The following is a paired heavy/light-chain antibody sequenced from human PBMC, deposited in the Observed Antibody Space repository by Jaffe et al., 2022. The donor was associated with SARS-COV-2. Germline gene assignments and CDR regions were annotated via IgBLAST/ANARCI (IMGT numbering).Heavy chain of an antibody. Sequence: QVQLQESGPGLVKPSQTLSLTCTVSGGSISSGSYYWSWIRQPAGKGLEWIGRIYTSGSTNYNPSLKSRVTISVDTSKNQFSLKLSSVTAADTAVYYCARGGYDILTGYYMLYYYYGMDVWGQGTTVTVSS. CDR1: GGSISSGSYY. CDR3: ARGGYDILTGYYMLYYYYGMDV. V-gene: IGHV4-61*02. J-gene: IGHJ6*02. D-gene: IGHD3-9*01. CDR2: IYTSGST.
Light chain of an antibody. V-gene: IGKV3-20*01. J-gene: IGKJ1*01. CDR3: QQYGSSPGWT. CDR1: QSVSSSY. CDR2: GAS. Sequence: EIVLTQSPGTLSLSPGERATLSCRASQSVSSSYLAWYQQKPGQAPRLLIYGASSRATGIPDRFSGSGSGTDFTLTISRLEPEDFAVYYCQQYGSSPGWTFGQGTKVEIK.